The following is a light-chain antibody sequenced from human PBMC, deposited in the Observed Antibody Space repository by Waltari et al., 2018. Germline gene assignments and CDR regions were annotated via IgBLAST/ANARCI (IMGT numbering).Light chain of an antibody. V-gene: IGKV3-15*01. Sequence: EIVMTQSPATLSVSPGERATLSCRASQSVGTYLAWYQEKPGQGPRLLIPGASIRATGIPARFSGSGAGTEFTLTISSLQSEDFAVYYCQQYNYWPVTFGGGTKVEIK. CDR3: QQYNYWPVT. CDR2: GAS. J-gene: IGKJ4*01. CDR1: QSVGTY.